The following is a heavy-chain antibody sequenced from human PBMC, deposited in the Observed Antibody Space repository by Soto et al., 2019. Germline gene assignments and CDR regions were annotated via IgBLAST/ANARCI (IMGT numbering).Heavy chain of an antibody. Sequence: SETLSLTCTVAGGSISSSSYYRGWIRQPPGKGLEWIGSIYYSGSTYYNPSLKSRVTISVDTSKNQFSLKLSSVTAADTAVYYCARGTTYYDFWSGYMTFDYWGQGTLVTVSS. D-gene: IGHD3-3*01. V-gene: IGHV4-39*01. CDR2: IYYSGST. J-gene: IGHJ4*02. CDR1: GGSISSSSYY. CDR3: ARGTTYYDFWSGYMTFDY.